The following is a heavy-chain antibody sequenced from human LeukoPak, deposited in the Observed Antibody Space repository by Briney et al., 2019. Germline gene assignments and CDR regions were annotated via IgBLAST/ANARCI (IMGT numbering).Heavy chain of an antibody. CDR1: GFTFSSYG. Sequence: PGGSLRLSCAASGFTFSSYGMSWVRQAPGKGLEWVSTISGRRDSTSYADSVKGRFTISRDNSKNTLYLQMNSLRAEDTAVYYCATPPTVTRNYWGQGTLVTVSS. D-gene: IGHD4-17*01. J-gene: IGHJ4*02. CDR2: ISGRRDST. CDR3: ATPPTVTRNY. V-gene: IGHV3-23*01.